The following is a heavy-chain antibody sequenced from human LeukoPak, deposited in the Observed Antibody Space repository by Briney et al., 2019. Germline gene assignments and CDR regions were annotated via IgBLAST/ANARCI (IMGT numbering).Heavy chain of an antibody. J-gene: IGHJ4*02. CDR2: IRQDGSET. Sequence: PGGSRRLPCAASGFTFSSYWITWVRQAPGKGLEWVANIRQDGSETNYVDSVKGRFTISRDNARNSLYLQMHSMRAEDTAVYYCARGGADYGDRPLWYWGQGTLVTVSS. CDR1: GFTFSSYW. D-gene: IGHD4-17*01. CDR3: ARGGADYGDRPLWY. V-gene: IGHV3-7*01.